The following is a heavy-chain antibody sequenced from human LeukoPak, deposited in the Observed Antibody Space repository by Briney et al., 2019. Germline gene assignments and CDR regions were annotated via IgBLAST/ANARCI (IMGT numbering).Heavy chain of an antibody. CDR3: AKHLTTTVVTGNFDY. D-gene: IGHD4-23*01. CDR1: GFTFSDYY. CDR2: ISSSGSTI. Sequence: GGSQRLSCAASGFTFSDYYMSWIRQAPGKGLEWVSYISSSGSTIYYADSVKGRFTISRDNAKNSLYLQMNSLRAEDTAVYFCAKHLTTTVVTGNFDYWGQGTLVTVSS. J-gene: IGHJ4*02. V-gene: IGHV3-11*04.